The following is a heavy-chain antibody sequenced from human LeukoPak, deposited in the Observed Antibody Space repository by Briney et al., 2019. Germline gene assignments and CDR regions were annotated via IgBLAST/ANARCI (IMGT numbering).Heavy chain of an antibody. J-gene: IGHJ4*02. V-gene: IGHV4-34*01. CDR3: ARGRGRGYSGYVLVDDY. Sequence: PSETLSLTCAVYGGSFSGYYWSWIRQPPGKGLEWIGEINHSGSTNYNPSLKSRVTISVDASKNQFSLKLSSATAADTAVYYCARGRGRGYSGYVLVDDYWGQGTLVTASS. D-gene: IGHD5-12*01. CDR1: GGSFSGYY. CDR2: INHSGST.